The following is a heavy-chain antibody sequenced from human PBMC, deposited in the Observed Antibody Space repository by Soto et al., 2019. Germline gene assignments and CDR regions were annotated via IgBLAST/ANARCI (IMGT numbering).Heavy chain of an antibody. CDR3: ARQNWNYDYYYGMDV. J-gene: IGHJ6*02. D-gene: IGHD1-1*01. CDR1: GYSFTSYW. CDR2: IYPGDSDT. Sequence: LGESLKISCKGSGYSFTSYWIGWVHQMPGKGLEWMGIIYPGDSDTRYSPSFQGQVTISADKSISTAYLQWSSLKASDTAMYYCARQNWNYDYYYGMDVWGQGTTVTVSS. V-gene: IGHV5-51*07.